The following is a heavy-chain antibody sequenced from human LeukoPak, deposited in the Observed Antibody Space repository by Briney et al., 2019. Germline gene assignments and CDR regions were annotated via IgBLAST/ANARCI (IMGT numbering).Heavy chain of an antibody. CDR3: ARGRGAYTGYENFDY. Sequence: ESLKIPCKVSGYRFTTFWISWVRQTPGKGLELMGVIYPDASDTKYSPPFQGQVTVSADKSIKTAYLQWGSLKASDTGIYYCARGRGAYTGYENFDYWGQGTQVTVSS. V-gene: IGHV5-51*01. CDR1: GYRFTTFW. D-gene: IGHD1-1*01. CDR2: IYPDASDT. J-gene: IGHJ4*02.